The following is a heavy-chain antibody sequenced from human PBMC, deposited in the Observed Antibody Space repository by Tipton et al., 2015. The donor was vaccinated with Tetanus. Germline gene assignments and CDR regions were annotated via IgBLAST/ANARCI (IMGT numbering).Heavy chain of an antibody. CDR2: IYKSGDV. CDR1: GDSIKSYY. V-gene: IGHV4-4*07. J-gene: IGHJ4*02. Sequence: LRLSCVVSGDSIKSYYWSWIRQSAGKGLEWIGRIYKSGDVNYNPSLKSRLTLSVDTSKTRLSLKLTSVTAADTAIYFCARANFESSKKGPFDSWGQGTLVIVSA. D-gene: IGHD5-24*01. CDR3: ARANFESSKKGPFDS.